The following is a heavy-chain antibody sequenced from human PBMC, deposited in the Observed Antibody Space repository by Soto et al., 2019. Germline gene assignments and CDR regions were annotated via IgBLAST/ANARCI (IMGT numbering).Heavy chain of an antibody. CDR3: ARGSTYYYDSSGSYTPPLFDY. V-gene: IGHV1-69*06. D-gene: IGHD3-22*01. CDR2: IIPIFGTA. J-gene: IGHJ4*02. CDR1: GGTFSSYA. Sequence: ASMKVSCKASGGTFSSYAISWVRQAPGQGLEWMGGIIPIFGTANYAQKFQGRVTITADKSTSTAYMELSSLRSEDTAVYYCARGSTYYYDSSGSYTPPLFDYWGQGTLVTVSS.